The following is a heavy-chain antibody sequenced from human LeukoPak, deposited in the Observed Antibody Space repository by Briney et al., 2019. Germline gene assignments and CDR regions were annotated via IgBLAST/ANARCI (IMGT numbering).Heavy chain of an antibody. CDR1: GGSISGSH. J-gene: IGHJ6*02. D-gene: IGHD2-21*02. V-gene: IGHV4-59*01. CDR3: ARTGGDCSSGLGYSAMDV. Sequence: SETLSLTCLVSGGSISGSHWSWIRQPPGKGLEWIGYIHYTGSTDYNPSLRSRVTLSIDMSKNQFSLRLSSVTAADTAVYYCARTGGDCSSGLGYSAMDVWGQGTTVTVSS. CDR2: IHYTGST.